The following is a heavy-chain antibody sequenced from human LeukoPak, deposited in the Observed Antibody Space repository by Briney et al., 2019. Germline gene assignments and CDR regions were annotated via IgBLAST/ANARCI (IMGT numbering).Heavy chain of an antibody. Sequence: GGSLRLSCAASGFTFSSYAMSWVRQAPGKGLEWVSAISGSGGSTYYADSVKGRFTISRDNSKNTLYLQMNSLRAEDTAVYYCAKDRGYYGSVACFDYWGQGTLVTVSS. D-gene: IGHD3-10*01. CDR2: ISGSGGST. CDR1: GFTFSSYA. CDR3: AKDRGYYGSVACFDY. J-gene: IGHJ4*02. V-gene: IGHV3-23*01.